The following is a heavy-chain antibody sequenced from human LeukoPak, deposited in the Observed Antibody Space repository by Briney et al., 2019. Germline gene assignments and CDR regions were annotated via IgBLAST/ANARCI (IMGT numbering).Heavy chain of an antibody. V-gene: IGHV3-30*18. D-gene: IGHD6-19*01. CDR2: ISPDGSKT. J-gene: IGHJ6*02. CDR3: AKNPISGPQKHYYYGLDV. CDR1: GLTFSTYG. Sequence: GGSLRLSCAASGLTFSTYGMHWVRQAPSKGLEWVAVISPDGSKTDSLESAKGRFTVSRDNSNNTLYLQINSVKAEDTAVYFCAKNPISGPQKHYYYGLDVWGQGTSVTVSS.